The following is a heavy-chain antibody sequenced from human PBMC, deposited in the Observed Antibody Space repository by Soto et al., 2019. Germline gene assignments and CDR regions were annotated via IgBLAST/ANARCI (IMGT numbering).Heavy chain of an antibody. CDR3: ARDRRDSSGYYPGY. Sequence: ASVKVSCKASGYTFTSYGISWLRQAPGQGLEWMGWISAYNGNTNYAQKLQGRVTMTTDTSTSTAYMELRSLRSDDTAVYYCARDRRDSSGYYPGYWGQGTLVTVSS. CDR1: GYTFTSYG. CDR2: ISAYNGNT. D-gene: IGHD3-22*01. J-gene: IGHJ4*02. V-gene: IGHV1-18*01.